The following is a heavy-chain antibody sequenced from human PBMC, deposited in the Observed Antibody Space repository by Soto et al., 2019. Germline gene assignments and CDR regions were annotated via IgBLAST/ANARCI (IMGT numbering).Heavy chain of an antibody. D-gene: IGHD1-1*01. Sequence: QVQLQQWGAGLLKPSETLSLTCAVYGGSFSGYYWSWIRQPPGKGLAWMGEINHSGSTNYNPALKSRVTITVDTSKDQFFLSLSSVTAADTAVYYCARRFSCGLTTFTFYYFDDWGQGTMVTVSS. CDR1: GGSFSGYY. J-gene: IGHJ4*02. V-gene: IGHV4-34*01. CDR3: ARRFSCGLTTFTFYYFDD. CDR2: INHSGST.